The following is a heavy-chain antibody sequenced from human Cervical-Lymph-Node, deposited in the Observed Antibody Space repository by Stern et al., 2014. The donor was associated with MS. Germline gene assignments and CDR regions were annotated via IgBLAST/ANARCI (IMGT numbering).Heavy chain of an antibody. J-gene: IGHJ4*02. CDR1: GFTFSSYG. D-gene: IGHD2-8*01. V-gene: IGHV3-30*03. Sequence: LGESEGAAVQPGRSLRLSCAASGFTFSSYGMHWGRKAPGKGLEWVTVISYDGNHKYYAASVKGRFTISRDNSKNTLHLQMNSVTPDDTAIYYCARDYEDTSMLFDHWGQGTLVTVSS. CDR2: ISYDGNHK. CDR3: ARDYEDTSMLFDH.